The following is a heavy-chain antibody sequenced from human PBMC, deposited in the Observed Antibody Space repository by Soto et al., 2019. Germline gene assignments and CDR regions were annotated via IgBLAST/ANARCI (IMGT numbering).Heavy chain of an antibody. CDR3: AKRETSYYYYYMDV. CDR2: ISGSGGST. D-gene: IGHD1-26*01. Sequence: GGSLRLSCAASGFTFSSYAMSWVRQAPGKGLEWVSAISGSGGSTYYADSVKGRFTISRDNSKNTLYLQMNSLRAEDTAVYYCAKRETSYYYYYMDVWGKGTTVTVSS. J-gene: IGHJ6*03. CDR1: GFTFSSYA. V-gene: IGHV3-23*01.